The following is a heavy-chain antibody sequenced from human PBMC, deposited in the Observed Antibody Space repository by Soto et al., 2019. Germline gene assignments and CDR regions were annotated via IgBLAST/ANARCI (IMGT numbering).Heavy chain of an antibody. CDR2: INWNGGST. D-gene: IGHD3-10*01. Sequence: EVQLVESGGGVVRPGGSLRLSCAASGFTFDDYGMSWVRQAPGKGLEWVSGINWNGGSTGYADSVKGRFTISRDNAKNSLYLQMNSLRAEDTTLYHCARDHLWFGEFHDAFDIWGQGTMVTVSS. J-gene: IGHJ3*02. CDR1: GFTFDDYG. CDR3: ARDHLWFGEFHDAFDI. V-gene: IGHV3-20*01.